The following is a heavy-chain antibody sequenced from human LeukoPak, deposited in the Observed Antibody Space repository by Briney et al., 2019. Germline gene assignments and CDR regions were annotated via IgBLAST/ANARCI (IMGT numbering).Heavy chain of an antibody. CDR3: ARGTDDYGDYLHFDY. CDR2: ISAYNGNT. Sequence: ASVKVSCKASGYTFTSYGISWVRQAPGQGLEWMGWISAYNGNTNYAQKLQGRVTMTTDTSTSTAYMELSSLRSEDTAVYYCARGTDDYGDYLHFDYWGQGTLVTVSS. CDR1: GYTFTSYG. J-gene: IGHJ4*02. D-gene: IGHD4-17*01. V-gene: IGHV1-18*01.